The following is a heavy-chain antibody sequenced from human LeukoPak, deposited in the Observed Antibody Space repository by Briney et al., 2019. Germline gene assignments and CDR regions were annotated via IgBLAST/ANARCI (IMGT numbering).Heavy chain of an antibody. V-gene: IGHV4-39*07. Sequence: SETLSLTCTVSGGSISSSSYYWGWIRQPPGKGLEWIGSIYYSGSTYYNPSLKSRVTISVDTSKNQFSLKLSSVTAADTAVYYCARNYGSGREGWFDPWGQGTLVTVSS. CDR2: IYYSGST. D-gene: IGHD3-10*01. J-gene: IGHJ5*02. CDR3: ARNYGSGREGWFDP. CDR1: GGSISSSSYY.